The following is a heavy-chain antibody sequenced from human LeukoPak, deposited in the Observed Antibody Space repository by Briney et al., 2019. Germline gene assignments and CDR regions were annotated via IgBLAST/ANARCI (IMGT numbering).Heavy chain of an antibody. Sequence: ASVKVSCKTSGYTFTTYAIHWVRQAPGRGLEWMGLINADDGNTRYSQRFQGRVTITRDTSANTAYMELSGLRFEDTAVYYCARGIVVKPSANWFDPWGQGTPVTVSS. CDR1: GYTFTTYA. V-gene: IGHV1-3*01. CDR2: INADDGNT. CDR3: ARGIVVKPSANWFDP. D-gene: IGHD2-15*01. J-gene: IGHJ5*02.